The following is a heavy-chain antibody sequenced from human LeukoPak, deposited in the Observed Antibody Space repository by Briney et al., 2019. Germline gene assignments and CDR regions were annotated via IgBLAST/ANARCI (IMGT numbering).Heavy chain of an antibody. V-gene: IGHV3-74*01. J-gene: IGHJ4*02. CDR1: GFTFRSYW. CDR2: ITSDGSST. Sequence: GGSLRLSCAASGFTFRSYWMHWVRQAPGKGLVWVSFITSDGSSTNYADSVKGRFSVSRDNAKNSLYLQMDSLRAEDTAVYYCARDSDGSGSYSFDYWGQGTLVTVSS. D-gene: IGHD3-10*01. CDR3: ARDSDGSGSYSFDY.